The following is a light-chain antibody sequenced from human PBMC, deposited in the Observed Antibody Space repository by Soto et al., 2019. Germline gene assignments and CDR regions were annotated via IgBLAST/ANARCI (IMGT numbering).Light chain of an antibody. CDR1: QSISTL. V-gene: IGKV3-15*01. J-gene: IGKJ5*01. Sequence: EIVLTQSPATLSVSPGERATLSCRASQSISTLLAWYQQNPGQAPRLLIYSASTRATGIPARFSGSGSGADFTLTISSLQSEDFAVYYCQQYYDWPITFGQGTRLEI. CDR2: SAS. CDR3: QQYYDWPIT.